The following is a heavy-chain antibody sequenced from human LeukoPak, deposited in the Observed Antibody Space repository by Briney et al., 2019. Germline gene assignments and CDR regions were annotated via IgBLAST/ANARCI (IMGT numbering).Heavy chain of an antibody. Sequence: ASVKVSCKASGYTFTGYYIHWVRQAPGQGLECMGWINPNSGGTNYAQKFQGRVTMTRDTSISTAYMELSRLRSDDTAVYYCAKDGAPQWLASDDAFDIWGQGTMVTVSS. J-gene: IGHJ3*02. CDR3: AKDGAPQWLASDDAFDI. D-gene: IGHD6-19*01. V-gene: IGHV1-2*02. CDR2: INPNSGGT. CDR1: GYTFTGYY.